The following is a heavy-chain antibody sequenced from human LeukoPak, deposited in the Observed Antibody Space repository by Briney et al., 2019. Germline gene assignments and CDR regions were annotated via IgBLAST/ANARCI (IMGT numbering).Heavy chain of an antibody. CDR3: AELGITMIGGV. CDR1: GFTFSPYS. J-gene: IGHJ6*04. D-gene: IGHD3-10*02. CDR2: ISSSSSYI. V-gene: IGHV3-21*01. Sequence: PGGSLRLSCAASGFTFSPYSMNWVRQAPGKGLEWVSFISSSSSYIYYADSVKGRFTISRDNAKNSLYLQMNSLRAEDTAVYYCAELGITMIGGVWGKGTTVTISS.